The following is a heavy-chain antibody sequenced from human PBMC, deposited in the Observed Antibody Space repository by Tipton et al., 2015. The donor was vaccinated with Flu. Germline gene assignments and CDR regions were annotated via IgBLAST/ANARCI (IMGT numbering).Heavy chain of an antibody. CDR3: ARLAYGSGTYFFDY. V-gene: IGHV4-59*08. Sequence: TLSLTCTVSGGSISAYSWSWIRQPPGNALEWIGYIFCSGSTDYNPSLKSRVTILVDTSKNQFSLKLSSLTAADSAVYFCARLAYGSGTYFFDYWGQGTLVTVSS. J-gene: IGHJ4*02. CDR1: GGSISAYS. CDR2: IFCSGST. D-gene: IGHD3-10*01.